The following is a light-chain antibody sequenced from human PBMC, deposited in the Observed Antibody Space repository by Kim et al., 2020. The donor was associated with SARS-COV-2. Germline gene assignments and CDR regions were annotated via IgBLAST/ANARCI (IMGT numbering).Light chain of an antibody. CDR2: GKN. Sequence: LTQDPAVSVALGQTVRITCQGDSLRSYYATWYQQKPGQAPILVIYGKNNRPSGIPDRFSGSSSGNTASLTITGTQAGDEADYYCNSRDSNDNVVFGGGTQLTVL. CDR3: NSRDSNDNVV. J-gene: IGLJ2*01. CDR1: SLRSYY. V-gene: IGLV3-19*01.